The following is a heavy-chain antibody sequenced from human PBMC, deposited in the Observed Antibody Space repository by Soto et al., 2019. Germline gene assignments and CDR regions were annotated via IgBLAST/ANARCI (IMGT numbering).Heavy chain of an antibody. J-gene: IGHJ2*01. CDR3: ASAGGADYYDFWSGYYQDWYFDL. V-gene: IGHV4-34*01. Sequence: PSETLSLTCAVYGGSFSGYYWSWIRQSPEKGLEWIGEINHTGSTNQDPSLKSRVTISVDTSKNQFSLKLSSVTAADTAVYYCASAGGADYYDFWSGYYQDWYFDLWGRGTLVTVSS. CDR2: INHTGST. CDR1: GGSFSGYY. D-gene: IGHD3-3*01.